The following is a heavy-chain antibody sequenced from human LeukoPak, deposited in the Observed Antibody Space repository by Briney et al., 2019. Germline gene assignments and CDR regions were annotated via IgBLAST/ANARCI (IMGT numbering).Heavy chain of an antibody. CDR1: GFTFSSYA. V-gene: IGHV3-23*01. J-gene: IGHJ4*02. CDR3: AEGFSSSWYNPYYFDY. CDR2: ISGSGGST. D-gene: IGHD6-13*01. Sequence: GGSLRLSCAASGFTFSSYAMSWVRQAPGKGLEWVSAISGSGGSTYYADSVKGRFTISRDNSKNTLYLQMNSLRAEDTAVYYCAEGFSSSWYNPYYFDYWGQGTLVTVSS.